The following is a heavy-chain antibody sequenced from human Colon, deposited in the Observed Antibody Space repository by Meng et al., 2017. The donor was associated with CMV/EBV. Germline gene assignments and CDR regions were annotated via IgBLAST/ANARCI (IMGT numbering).Heavy chain of an antibody. CDR1: GFNFDDYG. Sequence: GGSLRLSCEGSGFNFDDYGMNWVRQAPGKGLEWVAGIDWSGRSTVYADSVKGRFTISRDNTKNSLYLQLTSLRAEDTAKYYCTREQLGYWGQGTMVTVSS. CDR3: TREQLGY. J-gene: IGHJ4*02. D-gene: IGHD1-1*01. CDR2: IDWSGRST. V-gene: IGHV3-20*04.